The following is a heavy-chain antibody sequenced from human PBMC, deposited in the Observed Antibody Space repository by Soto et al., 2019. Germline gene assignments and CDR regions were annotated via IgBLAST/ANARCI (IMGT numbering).Heavy chain of an antibody. CDR1: GFTFSTYG. V-gene: IGHV3-30*18. CDR3: AKDGALYCSAGSCGFDY. CDR2: ISYDGSNK. D-gene: IGHD2-15*01. Sequence: QVQLVESGGGVVQPGKSLRLSCAASGFTFSTYGMHWVRQVPGKGLEWVAIISYDGSNKYYADSVKGRFTISRDNSKNTLYLQMNSLRPVDTGVYNCAKDGALYCSAGSCGFDYWGQGTLVTVYS. J-gene: IGHJ4*02.